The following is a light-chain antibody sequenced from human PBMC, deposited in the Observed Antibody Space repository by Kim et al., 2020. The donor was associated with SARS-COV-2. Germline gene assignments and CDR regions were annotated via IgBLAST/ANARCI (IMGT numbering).Light chain of an antibody. CDR1: SSNIGAGYD. Sequence: RVHISCTGSSSNIGAGYDVHWYQQLPGTAPKLLIYGTSNRPSGVPDRFSGSKSGTSASLAITGLQAEDEADFYCQSYDSSLSGVVFGGGTQLTVL. V-gene: IGLV1-40*01. CDR3: QSYDSSLSGVV. J-gene: IGLJ2*01. CDR2: GTS.